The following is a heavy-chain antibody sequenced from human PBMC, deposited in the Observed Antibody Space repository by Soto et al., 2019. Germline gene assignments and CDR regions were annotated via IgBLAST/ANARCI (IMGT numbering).Heavy chain of an antibody. V-gene: IGHV4-4*02. J-gene: IGHJ2*01. CDR1: GGSISSSNW. CDR3: ARRLRITQPRTGYFDL. D-gene: IGHD3-3*01. Sequence: QVQLQESGPGLVKPSGTLSLTCAVSGGSISSSNWWSWVRQPPGKGLEWIGEIYHSGSTNYNPSLNSRVTISVDKSKNQFSLKLSSVTAADTAVYYCARRLRITQPRTGYFDLWGRGTLVTVSS. CDR2: IYHSGST.